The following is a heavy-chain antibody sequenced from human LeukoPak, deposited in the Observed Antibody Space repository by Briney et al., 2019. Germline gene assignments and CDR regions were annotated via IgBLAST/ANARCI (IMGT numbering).Heavy chain of an antibody. J-gene: IGHJ4*02. CDR2: ISGSDGTT. V-gene: IGHV3-23*01. CDR3: AKDRGLLSWFGELLHFFDH. CDR1: GFTFSSYD. D-gene: IGHD3-10*01. Sequence: GGSLRLSCAASGFTFSSYDMSWVRQAPGKGLEWVSAISGSDGTTYYADPVKGRFTISRDTSKNTLYLQMNSLRAEDTAVYYCAKDRGLLSWFGELLHFFDHWGQGTLVTVSS.